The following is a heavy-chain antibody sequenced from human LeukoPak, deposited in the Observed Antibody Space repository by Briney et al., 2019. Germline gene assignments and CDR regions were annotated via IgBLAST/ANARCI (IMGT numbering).Heavy chain of an antibody. Sequence: ASVKLSCKASGGTFSSYAISWVRQAPGQGLEWKGGIIPIFGTANYAQKFQGRVTITADESTSTAYMELSSLRSEDTAVYYCARDQGYCSSTSCYALGAYFDYWGQGTLVTVSS. V-gene: IGHV1-69*13. CDR1: GGTFSSYA. CDR2: IIPIFGTA. CDR3: ARDQGYCSSTSCYALGAYFDY. D-gene: IGHD2-2*01. J-gene: IGHJ4*02.